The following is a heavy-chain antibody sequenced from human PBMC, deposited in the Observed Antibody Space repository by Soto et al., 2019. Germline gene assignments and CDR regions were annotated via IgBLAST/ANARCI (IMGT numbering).Heavy chain of an antibody. Sequence: QVQLVQSGAEVKKPGSSVKVSCKASGGTFSSYAISWVRQAPGQGLEWMGGIIPIFGTANYAQKFQGRVTITADESTSTAYMELSSRRSEDTAVYYCARVTRVVAADHYYYYYGMDVWGQGTTVTVSS. CDR2: IIPIFGTA. CDR1: GGTFSSYA. V-gene: IGHV1-69*01. CDR3: ARVTRVVAADHYYYYYGMDV. J-gene: IGHJ6*02. D-gene: IGHD2-15*01.